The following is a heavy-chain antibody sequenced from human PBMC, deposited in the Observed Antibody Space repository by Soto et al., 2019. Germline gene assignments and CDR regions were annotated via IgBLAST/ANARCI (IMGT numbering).Heavy chain of an antibody. CDR1: GHLFNNHW. CDR3: ARGCFDSGHRYDL. J-gene: IGHJ5*02. D-gene: IGHD2-21*02. Sequence: GESLKISCKGPGHLFNNHWIGWVRQTPGKGLEWMGLIFTRDSETKTSPSFQGHVSFSVDNSINTVYLQWTSLKTTDTGIYFCARGCFDSGHRYDLWGQGTLVTVSS. CDR2: IFTRDSET. V-gene: IGHV5-51*01.